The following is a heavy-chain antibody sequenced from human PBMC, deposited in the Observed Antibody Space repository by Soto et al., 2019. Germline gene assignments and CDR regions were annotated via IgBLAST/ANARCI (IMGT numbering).Heavy chain of an antibody. CDR2: IYYSGST. CDR1: GGSISSYY. D-gene: IGHD3-22*01. J-gene: IGHJ6*02. Sequence: SETLSLTCTVSGGSISSYYWSWIRQPPGKGLEWIGYIYYSGSTNYNPSLKSQVTISVDTSKNQFSLKLSSVTAADTAVYYCARSSYYYDSSGYPQYKYYYYYYGMDVWGQGTTVTVSS. CDR3: ARSSYYYDSSGYPQYKYYYYYYGMDV. V-gene: IGHV4-59*01.